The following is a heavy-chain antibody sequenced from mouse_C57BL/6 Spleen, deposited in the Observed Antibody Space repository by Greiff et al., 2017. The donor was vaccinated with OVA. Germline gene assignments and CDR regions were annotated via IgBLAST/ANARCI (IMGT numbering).Heavy chain of an antibody. D-gene: IGHD1-1*01. CDR2: INPNNGGT. Sequence: VQLQQSGPELVKPGASVKIPCKASGYIFTDYNMDWVKQSHGKSLEWIGDINPNNGGTIYNQKFKGKATLTVDKSSSTAYMELRSLTSEDTAVYYCARRGQVVATRYYFDYWGQGTTLTVSS. CDR1: GYIFTDYN. J-gene: IGHJ2*01. CDR3: ARRGQVVATRYYFDY. V-gene: IGHV1-18*01.